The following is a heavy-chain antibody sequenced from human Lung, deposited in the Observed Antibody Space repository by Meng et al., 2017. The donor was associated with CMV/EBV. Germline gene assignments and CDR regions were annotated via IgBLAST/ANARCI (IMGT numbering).Heavy chain of an antibody. D-gene: IGHD6-13*01. CDR2: INPSDNTT. V-gene: IGHV1-46*01. Sequence: ASXXVSXKASGYTLTNYYIHWVRQAPGQGLEWMGIINPSDNTTIYAQKFQGRVTMTRETSTSTVYMELSSLRSDDTALYYCARELGYSSSWYFQYYFDCWGQGXLVTVSS. CDR1: GYTLTNYY. J-gene: IGHJ4*02. CDR3: ARELGYSSSWYFQYYFDC.